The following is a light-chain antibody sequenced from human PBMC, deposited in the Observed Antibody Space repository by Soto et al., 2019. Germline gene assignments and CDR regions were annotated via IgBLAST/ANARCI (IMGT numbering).Light chain of an antibody. CDR3: QQYNNWPPWT. CDR1: QSVSSN. CDR2: GAS. Sequence: EIVMTQSPATLSVSPGERATLSCGASQSVSSNLAWFQQKPGQAPRLLIYGASTRATGIPARFSGSGSGTEFTLTIGSLQSEDFAVYYCQQYNNWPPWTFGQGTKVDI. V-gene: IGKV3-15*01. J-gene: IGKJ1*01.